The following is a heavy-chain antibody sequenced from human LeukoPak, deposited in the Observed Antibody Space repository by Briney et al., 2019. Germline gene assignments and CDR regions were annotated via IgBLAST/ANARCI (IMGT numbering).Heavy chain of an antibody. CDR1: GFTFDDYA. Sequence: GGSLRLSCAASGFTFDDYAIHWVRQAAGKGLEWVSLISWDGGTTYYGDSVQGRFTISRDNSKNSLYLQMNSLRAEDTALYYCAKDISDRGSYYLGLDYWGQGTLVTVSS. D-gene: IGHD1-26*01. J-gene: IGHJ4*02. CDR2: ISWDGGTT. V-gene: IGHV3-43D*03. CDR3: AKDISDRGSYYLGLDY.